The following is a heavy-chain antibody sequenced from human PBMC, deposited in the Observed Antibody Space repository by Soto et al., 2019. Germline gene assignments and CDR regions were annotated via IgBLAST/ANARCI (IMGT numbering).Heavy chain of an antibody. CDR3: TTYHPYFYDGSAYDH. J-gene: IGHJ4*02. CDR2: IKSKTDGGTT. D-gene: IGHD3-22*01. CDR1: GFTFRNAW. V-gene: IGHV3-15*07. Sequence: EVQVVESGGGLVKPGGSLRLSCAGSGFTFRNAWMNWVRQAPGQGLEWVGRIKSKTDGGTTDYAAPVEGRFTISRDDSKNMVYLTRNSLITEDTAVYYCTTYHPYFYDGSAYDHWGQGTLVTVSS.